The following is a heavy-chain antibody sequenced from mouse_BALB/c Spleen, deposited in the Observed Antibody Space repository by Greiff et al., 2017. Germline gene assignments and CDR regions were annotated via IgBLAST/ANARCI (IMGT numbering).Heavy chain of an antibody. CDR1: GFTFSSYA. Sequence: EVKLVESGGGLVKPGGSLKLSCAASGFTFSSYAMSWVRQTPEKRLEWVASISSGGSTYYPDSVKGRFTISRDNARNILYLQMSSLRSEDTAMYYCAREDDYGAWFAYWGQGTLVTVSA. CDR3: AREDDYGAWFAY. CDR2: ISSGGST. V-gene: IGHV5-6-5*01. J-gene: IGHJ3*01. D-gene: IGHD2-4*01.